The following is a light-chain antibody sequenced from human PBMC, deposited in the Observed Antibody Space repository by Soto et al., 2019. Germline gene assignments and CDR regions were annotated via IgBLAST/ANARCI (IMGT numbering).Light chain of an antibody. Sequence: EIVMTHSPATLSVSPGETATLSCRASQSVSTSLAWYQQKPGQAPRLLISGASTRATGVPARFSGSGSETEFTLTISSLQSEDFAVYYCQQYNNWWTFGQGTKVEIK. CDR1: QSVSTS. CDR2: GAS. V-gene: IGKV3-15*01. CDR3: QQYNNWWT. J-gene: IGKJ1*01.